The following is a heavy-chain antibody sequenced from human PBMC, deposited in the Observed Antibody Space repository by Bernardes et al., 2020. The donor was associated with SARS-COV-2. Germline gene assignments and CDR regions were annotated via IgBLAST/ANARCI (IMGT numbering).Heavy chain of an antibody. V-gene: IGHV3-21*01. J-gene: IGHJ4*02. D-gene: IGHD6-19*01. CDR3: VRGGVAGGTY. Sequence: VGSLRLSCAASGFTFSSYSMNWVRQAPGKGLEWVSSISSSSSYIYYADSMKGRFTISRDNAKNSLYLQMNSLRVEDTAVFYCVRGGVAGGTYWGQGTLVTVSS. CDR2: ISSSSSYI. CDR1: GFTFSSYS.